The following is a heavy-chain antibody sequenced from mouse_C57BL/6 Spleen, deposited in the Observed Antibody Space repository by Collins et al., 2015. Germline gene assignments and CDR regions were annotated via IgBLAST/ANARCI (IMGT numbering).Heavy chain of an antibody. V-gene: IGHV3-2*02. CDR3: ASDSSDLFAY. J-gene: IGHJ3*01. CDR1: GYSITSDYA. D-gene: IGHD3-2*01. CDR2: ISYSGST. Sequence: DVQLQESGPGLVKPSQSLSLTCTVTGYSITSDYAWNWIRQFPGNKLEWMGYISYSGSTSYNPSLKSRISITRDTSKNQFFLQLNSVTTEDTATYYCASDSSDLFAYWSQGTLVTVSA.